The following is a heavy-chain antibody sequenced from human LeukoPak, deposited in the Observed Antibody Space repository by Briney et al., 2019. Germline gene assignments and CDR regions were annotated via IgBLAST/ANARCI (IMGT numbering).Heavy chain of an antibody. Sequence: SGPVLVKPTEPLTLTCTVSGFSLSNARMGVSWIRQPPGKALEWLAPIFSNDEKSYRTSLKSRLTISNDTSKSQVVLTMTNMDPVDTATYYCARIVIVGATTNWFDPWGQGTLVTVSS. D-gene: IGHD1-26*01. CDR3: ARIVIVGATTNWFDP. CDR1: GFSLSNARMG. CDR2: IFSNDEK. J-gene: IGHJ5*02. V-gene: IGHV2-26*01.